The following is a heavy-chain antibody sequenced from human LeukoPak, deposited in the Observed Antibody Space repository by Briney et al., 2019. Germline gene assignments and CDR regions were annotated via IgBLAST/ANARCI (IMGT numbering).Heavy chain of an antibody. V-gene: IGHV3-30*02. CDR1: GFTFSSYG. CDR3: ASVLLWFGELLYFAFDI. Sequence: SGGSLRLSCAASGFTFSSYGMHWVRQAPGKGLEWVAFIRYDGSNKYYADSVKGRFTISRDNSKNTLYLQMNSLRAEDTAVYYCASVLLWFGELLYFAFDIWGQGTMVTVPS. J-gene: IGHJ3*02. CDR2: IRYDGSNK. D-gene: IGHD3-10*01.